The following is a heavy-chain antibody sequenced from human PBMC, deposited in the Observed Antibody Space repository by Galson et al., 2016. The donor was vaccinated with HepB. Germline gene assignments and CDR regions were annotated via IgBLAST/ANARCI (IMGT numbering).Heavy chain of an antibody. CDR3: AREDYYYMGV. Sequence: SLRLSCAASGFIFSRYNINWVRQGPGKGLEWVSYISSDSSSISYADSVKGRLTISRDNAKNLVYLQMNSLRDEDTAVYYCAREDYYYMGVWGKGTTVTVSS. V-gene: IGHV3-48*02. J-gene: IGHJ6*03. CDR1: GFIFSRYN. CDR2: ISSDSSSI.